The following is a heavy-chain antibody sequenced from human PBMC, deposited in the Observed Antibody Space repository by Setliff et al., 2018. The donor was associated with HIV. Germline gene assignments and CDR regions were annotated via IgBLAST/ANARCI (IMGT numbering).Heavy chain of an antibody. J-gene: IGHJ4*02. D-gene: IGHD6-19*01. CDR2: IIPKSGET. CDR1: GYTFTAHH. V-gene: IGHV1-2*02. Sequence: ASVKVSCKSSGYTFTAHHIHWVRQAPGQGPEWMGWIIPKSGETSYAEKFRGRVTMTRDTSLSTAYMELSRLRSDDTAVYYCARPQAVAGIIPYFDYWGQGTLVTVSS. CDR3: ARPQAVAGIIPYFDY.